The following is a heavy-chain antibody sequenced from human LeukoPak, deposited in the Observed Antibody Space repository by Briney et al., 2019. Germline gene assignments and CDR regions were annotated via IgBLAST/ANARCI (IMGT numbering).Heavy chain of an antibody. V-gene: IGHV3-48*01. J-gene: IGHJ4*02. Sequence: GGSLRLSCAASGFTFSSYSMNWVRQAPGKGLEWVSYISSSSSTIYYADSVKGRFTISRDNSKNTLYLQMNSLRAEDTAVYYCAREFITMVRGVSDYWGQGTLVTVSS. D-gene: IGHD3-10*01. CDR3: AREFITMVRGVSDY. CDR1: GFTFSSYS. CDR2: ISSSSSTI.